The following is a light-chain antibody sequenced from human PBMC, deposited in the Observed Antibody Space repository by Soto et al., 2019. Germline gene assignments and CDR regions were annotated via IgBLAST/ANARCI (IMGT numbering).Light chain of an antibody. CDR2: AAS. V-gene: IGKV1-9*01. Sequence: DIQLTQSPSFLSASVGDRVTITCRASQSISRYLAWYQQKPGKAPKLLIYAASTLQSGVPSRFSGSGSGTEFTLTIRSLQPEDFATYYCQQLNSYPWTFGHGTKVEIK. CDR1: QSISRY. CDR3: QQLNSYPWT. J-gene: IGKJ1*01.